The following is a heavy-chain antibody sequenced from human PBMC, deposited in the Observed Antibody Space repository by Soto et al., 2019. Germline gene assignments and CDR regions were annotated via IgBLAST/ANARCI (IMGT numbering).Heavy chain of an antibody. CDR2: ITPILGIA. V-gene: IGHV1-69*04. CDR1: GVTVSSDT. Sequence: SVKVSCKASGVTVSSDTISWVRQAPGQGLEWMGRITPILGIANYAQKFQGRVTITADKSTSTAYMGLSSLRAEDTALYYCVKEEIVVVGGFDSWGQGALVTVSS. CDR3: VKEEIVVVGGFDS. J-gene: IGHJ4*02. D-gene: IGHD1-26*01.